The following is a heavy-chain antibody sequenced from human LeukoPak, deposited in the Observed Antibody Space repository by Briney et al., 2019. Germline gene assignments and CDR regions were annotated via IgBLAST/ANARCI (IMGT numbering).Heavy chain of an antibody. D-gene: IGHD6-19*01. CDR2: VSWNSGSI. Sequence: GGSLRLSCAASGFTFDDYAMHWVRQAPGKGLEWVSGVSWNSGSIGYADSVKGRFTISRDNAKNSLYLQMNSLRAEDMALYYCATAVAPYYYMDVWGKGTTVNVSS. CDR3: ATAVAPYYYMDV. CDR1: GFTFDDYA. V-gene: IGHV3-9*03. J-gene: IGHJ6*03.